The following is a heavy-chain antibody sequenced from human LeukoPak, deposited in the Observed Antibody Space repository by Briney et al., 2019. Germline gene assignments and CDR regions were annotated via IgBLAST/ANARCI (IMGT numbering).Heavy chain of an antibody. CDR2: IYYSGST. V-gene: IGHV4-39*01. Sequence: PSETLSLTCTVSGGSIRSSNYYWGWIRQPPGKGLEWIGNIYYSGSTYYNPSLKSRVTISVDTSKNQFSLMLSSVTAADTAVYFCACQASYFDYWGQGTLVTVSS. CDR1: GGSIRSSNYY. CDR3: ACQASYFDY. J-gene: IGHJ4*02.